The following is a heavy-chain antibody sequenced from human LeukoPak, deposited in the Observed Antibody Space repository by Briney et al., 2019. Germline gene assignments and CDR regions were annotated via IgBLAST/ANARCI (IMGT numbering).Heavy chain of an antibody. CDR1: GFSVSKTY. V-gene: IGHV3-53*01. CDR3: ARGSSRRGYFDY. CDR2: IRSGGDT. D-gene: IGHD6-6*01. J-gene: IGHJ4*02. Sequence: GGSLRLSCAASGFSVSKTYMNWVRQAPGKGPEWVSVIRSGGDTQYADSVKGRFTVSRDDSKNTLYLQMNTLRADDTAVYYCARGSSRRGYFDYWGQGTLVTVSS.